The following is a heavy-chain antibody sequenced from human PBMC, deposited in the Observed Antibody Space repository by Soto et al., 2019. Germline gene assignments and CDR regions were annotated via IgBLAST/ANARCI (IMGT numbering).Heavy chain of an antibody. V-gene: IGHV1-18*01. CDR3: ARDRLPHRYGMDV. CDR1: GYTFTSYG. CDR2: ISTYNGNT. J-gene: IGHJ6*02. Sequence: QVQLVQSGAEVKKPGASVKVSCKASGYTFTSYGISWVRQAPGQGLEWMGWISTYNGNTKYAQKFQGRVTITADESTSTAYMELSSLRSEDTAVYYCARDRLPHRYGMDVWGQGTTVTVSS.